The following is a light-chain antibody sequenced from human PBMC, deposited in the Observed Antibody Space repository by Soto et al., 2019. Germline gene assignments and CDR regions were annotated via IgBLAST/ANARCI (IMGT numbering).Light chain of an antibody. J-gene: IGKJ4*01. CDR2: WAS. CDR1: QSVLYSSNNRNY. Sequence: DIVMTQSPDSLAVSLGERVTINCKSSQSVLYSSNNRNYLAWYQQKPGQPPKLLIYWASTRESGVPDRFSGSGSGTDFTLTISSLQAEDVAVYYYQQYYNTPLTFGGGTKVDIK. CDR3: QQYYNTPLT. V-gene: IGKV4-1*01.